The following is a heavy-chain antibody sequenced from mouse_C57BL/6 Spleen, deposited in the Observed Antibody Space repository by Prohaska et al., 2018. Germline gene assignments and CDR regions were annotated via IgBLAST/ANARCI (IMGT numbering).Heavy chain of an antibody. CDR3: MRYGNYWYFDV. CDR2: VNSVGRSI. Sequence: SRQLSCEAAGFTFSRFWMSSVRQTRGKTLAWIGAVNSVGRSIKYAPSIKDRFSILRENDKRTLYLQMSNVRSEDTATYFCMRYGNYWYFDVWGTGTTVSFSS. V-gene: IGHV11-2*01. CDR1: GFTFSRFW. D-gene: IGHD2-1*01. J-gene: IGHJ1*03.